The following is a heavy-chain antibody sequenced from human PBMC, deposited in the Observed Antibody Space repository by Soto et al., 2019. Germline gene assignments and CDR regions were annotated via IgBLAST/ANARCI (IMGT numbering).Heavy chain of an antibody. Sequence: EVPLVESGGGLVQPGGSLRLSCAASGFTFSSFWMHWVRQGPGKGLVWVSRISGVGNNAVYADSVKGRFTVSRDNARNTLDLQMSSLISVDAALYDCVRNRGTFFRDGVDYWGPGILVTVSS. CDR2: ISGVGNNA. V-gene: IGHV3-74*01. D-gene: IGHD3-3*01. CDR3: VRNRGTFFRDGVDY. J-gene: IGHJ4*02. CDR1: GFTFSSFW.